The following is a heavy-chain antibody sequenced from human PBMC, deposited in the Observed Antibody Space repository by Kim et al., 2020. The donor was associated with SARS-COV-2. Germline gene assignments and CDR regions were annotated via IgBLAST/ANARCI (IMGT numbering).Heavy chain of an antibody. CDR3: ATAGSSTVY. J-gene: IGHJ4*02. D-gene: IGHD6-6*01. Sequence: YADSVRGRFTISRDNSKNTLFLQMNDLRGEDTAVYYCATAGSSTVYWGQGTLVTVSS. V-gene: IGHV3-74*01.